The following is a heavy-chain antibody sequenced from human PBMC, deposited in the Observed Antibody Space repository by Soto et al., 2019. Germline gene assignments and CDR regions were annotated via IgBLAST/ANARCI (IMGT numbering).Heavy chain of an antibody. Sequence: QVQLVESGGGVVQPGRSLRLSCAASGFTFSSYAMHWVRQAPGKGLEWVAVISYDGSNKYYADSVKGRFTISRDNSKNTLYLQMNSLRAEDTAVYYCARVIAVAGIDYWGQGTLVTVSS. V-gene: IGHV3-30-3*01. J-gene: IGHJ4*02. CDR1: GFTFSSYA. CDR2: ISYDGSNK. D-gene: IGHD6-19*01. CDR3: ARVIAVAGIDY.